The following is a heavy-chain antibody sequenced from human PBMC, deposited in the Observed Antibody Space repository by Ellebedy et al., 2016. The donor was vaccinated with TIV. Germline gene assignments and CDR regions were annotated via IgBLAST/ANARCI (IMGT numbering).Heavy chain of an antibody. CDR3: ARDGNQLDY. D-gene: IGHD4-23*01. J-gene: IGHJ4*02. CDR1: GFTFSSYW. V-gene: IGHV3-74*01. CDR2: INNGWSST. Sequence: PGGSLRLSCAASGFTFSSYWMHWVRQAPGKGPVWVSRINNGWSSTSYADSEKGRFTISRDNAKNLLYLQMNRLRDEDTAVYYCARDGNQLDYWGQGTLVIVSS.